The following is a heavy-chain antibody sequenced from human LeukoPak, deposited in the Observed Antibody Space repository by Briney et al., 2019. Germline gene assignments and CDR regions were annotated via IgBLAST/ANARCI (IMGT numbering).Heavy chain of an antibody. CDR3: ARRPYCGGDCYFPFDP. D-gene: IGHD2-21*02. CDR1: GGTFSSYA. J-gene: IGHJ5*02. Sequence: SVKVSCEASGGTFSSYAISWVRQAPGQGLEWMGGIIPIFGTANYAQKFQGRVTITADESTSTAYMELSSLRSEDTAVYYCARRPYCGGDCYFPFDPWGQGTLVTVSS. V-gene: IGHV1-69*13. CDR2: IIPIFGTA.